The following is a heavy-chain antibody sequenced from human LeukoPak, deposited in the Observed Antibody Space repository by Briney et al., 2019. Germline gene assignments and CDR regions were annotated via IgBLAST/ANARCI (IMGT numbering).Heavy chain of an antibody. V-gene: IGHV3-53*01. CDR3: ARDGSSGYLYYFDY. CDR2: IYSGGST. D-gene: IGHD3-22*01. Sequence: PGGSLRLSCAASGFTVSSNYMSWVRQAPGKGLEWVSVIYSGGSTYYADSVKGRFTISRDNSKNTLYLQMNSLRAEDTAVYYCARDGSSGYLYYFDYWGQGTLVTVSS. J-gene: IGHJ4*02. CDR1: GFTVSSNY.